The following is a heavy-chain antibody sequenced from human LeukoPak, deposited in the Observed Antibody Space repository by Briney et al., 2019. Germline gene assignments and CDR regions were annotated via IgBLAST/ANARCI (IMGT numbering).Heavy chain of an antibody. CDR2: IYSGGST. CDR1: GFTVSSNH. J-gene: IGHJ1*01. V-gene: IGHV3-66*01. Sequence: GGSLRLSCAASGFTVSSNHMSWVRQAPGKGLEWVSLIYSGGSTYYADSVKGRFTISRDNSKNTLYLQMNSLRAEDTALYHCARGSIGYYDRSGYDEYFQHCGQGTLVTVSS. CDR3: ARGSIGYYDRSGYDEYFQH. D-gene: IGHD3-22*01.